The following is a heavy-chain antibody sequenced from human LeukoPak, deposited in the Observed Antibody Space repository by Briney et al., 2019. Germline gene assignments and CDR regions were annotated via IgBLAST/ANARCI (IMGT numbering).Heavy chain of an antibody. J-gene: IGHJ4*02. CDR1: GGTFSSYA. V-gene: IGHV1-69*05. CDR3: ARGTYCSGGSCYSVDY. CDR2: IIPIFGTA. Sequence: SVKVSCKASGGTFSSYAISWVRQAPGQGLEWMGGIIPIFGTANYAQKFQGRVTITTDESTSTAYMELSSLRSEDTAVYYCARGTYCSGGSCYSVDYWGQGTLVTVSS. D-gene: IGHD2-15*01.